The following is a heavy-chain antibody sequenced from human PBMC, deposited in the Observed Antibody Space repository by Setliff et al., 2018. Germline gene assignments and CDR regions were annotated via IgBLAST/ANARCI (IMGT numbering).Heavy chain of an antibody. D-gene: IGHD4-17*01. CDR2: IKDSDYST. V-gene: IGHV3-23*05. CDR1: GFTISGYA. CDR3: AKDPNGDFFGAFDT. Sequence: LGGSLRLSCVGSGFTISGYAMTWVRQVPGKGLEWISSIKDSDYSTYYADSVKGRFTISRDNSKNTLYLQMNGLRAEDSALYYCAKDPNGDFFGAFDTWGQGALVTVSS. J-gene: IGHJ5*02.